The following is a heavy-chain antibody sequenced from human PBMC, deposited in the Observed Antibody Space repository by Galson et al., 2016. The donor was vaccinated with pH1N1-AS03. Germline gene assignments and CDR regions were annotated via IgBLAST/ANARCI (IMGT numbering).Heavy chain of an antibody. CDR3: ARSTLMWHGEYHLGY. CDR1: GYSFSRYW. J-gene: IGHJ4*02. Sequence: QSGAEVKKPGESLRISCQASGYSFSRYWIAWVRQLPGKGLEFMGVIYPDDSDTRYSPSFQGQVTISVDTSINTAFLQWGSLKASGTGTYFWARSTLMWHGEYHLGYWGQGVRVTASA. CDR2: IYPDDSDT. D-gene: IGHD3-10*01. V-gene: IGHV5-51*01.